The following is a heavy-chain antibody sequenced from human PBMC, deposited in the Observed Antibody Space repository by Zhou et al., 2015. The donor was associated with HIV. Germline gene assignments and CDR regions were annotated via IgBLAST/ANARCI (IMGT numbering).Heavy chain of an antibody. V-gene: IGHV1-69*01. CDR1: GGTFSSYA. D-gene: IGHD2-2*03. CDR2: IIPIFGTA. CDR3: ARGVGYCSSTSCWKGAFDI. Sequence: QVQLVQSGAEVKKPGSSVKVSCKASGGTFSSYAISWVRQAPGQGLEWMGGIIPIFGTANYAQKFQGRVTITADESTSTAYMELSSLRSEDTAVYYCARGVGYCSSTSCWKGAFDIWGQGTMVTVSS. J-gene: IGHJ3*02.